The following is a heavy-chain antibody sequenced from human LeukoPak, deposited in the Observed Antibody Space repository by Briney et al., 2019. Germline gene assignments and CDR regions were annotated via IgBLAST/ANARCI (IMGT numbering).Heavy chain of an antibody. CDR1: GFNFPINW. V-gene: IGHV3-7*01. CDR3: TRMPSANYFDW. Sequence: GGSLRLSCAASGFNFPINWMSWVRQAPGKGLEWVAAIKFDGSDQYYADSVKGRFTISRDNAENSLSLQMNSLRAEGTAVYFCTRMPSANYFDWWGQGTLVAVSS. J-gene: IGHJ4*02. D-gene: IGHD2-2*01. CDR2: IKFDGSDQ.